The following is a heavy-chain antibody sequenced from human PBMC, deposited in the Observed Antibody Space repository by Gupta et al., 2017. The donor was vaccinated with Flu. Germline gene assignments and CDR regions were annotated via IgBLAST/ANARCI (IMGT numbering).Heavy chain of an antibody. CDR2: ISYDGSNK. CDR1: GFIFSTSA. CDR3: ARGWGIETRTVSPMDS. J-gene: IGHJ5*01. D-gene: IGHD2-8*01. V-gene: IGHV3-30*04. Sequence: QVHLVESGGGVVQPGRSLRLSCAASGFIFSTSAMHWVRQAPGKGLEWVAVISYDGSNKYYADSVKGRFTISRDKANNTLYLQMDSLRPEDTAVYYCARGWGIETRTVSPMDSWGQGTLVTVSS.